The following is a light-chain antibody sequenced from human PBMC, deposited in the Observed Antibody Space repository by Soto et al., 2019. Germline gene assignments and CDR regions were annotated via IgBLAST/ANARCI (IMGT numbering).Light chain of an antibody. J-gene: IGKJ5*01. CDR3: QQTHSTPVT. CDR2: AAS. Sequence: DIQMTQSPSSLSASVGDRVTITCRASQSIGKHLNWYQQKPGKAPKFLIYAASNLQSGVPSRFSGSGSGTEFTLTISSLQPDDFATYYCQQTHSTPVTFGQGTRLEIK. V-gene: IGKV1-39*01. CDR1: QSIGKH.